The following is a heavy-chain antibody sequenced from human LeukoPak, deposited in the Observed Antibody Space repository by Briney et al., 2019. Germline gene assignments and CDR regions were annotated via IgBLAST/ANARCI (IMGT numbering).Heavy chain of an antibody. CDR1: GGTFSSCA. V-gene: IGHV1-69*04. Sequence: SVKVSCKASGGTFSSCAISWVRQAPGQGLEWMGRIIPILGIANYAQKFQGRVTITADKSTSTAYMELSSLRSEDTAVYYCARDGSYYYDSSGYPDYWGQGTLVTVSS. D-gene: IGHD3-22*01. CDR2: IIPILGIA. CDR3: ARDGSYYYDSSGYPDY. J-gene: IGHJ4*02.